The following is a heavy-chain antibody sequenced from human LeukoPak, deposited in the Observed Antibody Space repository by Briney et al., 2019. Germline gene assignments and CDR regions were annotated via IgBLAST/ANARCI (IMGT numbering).Heavy chain of an antibody. CDR3: ARGDAIYYGSESQNAPG. CDR1: GFTFSSYA. J-gene: IGHJ4*02. CDR2: ISYDGSNK. D-gene: IGHD3-10*01. Sequence: GRSLRLSCAASGFTFSSYAMHWVRQAPGKGLEWVAVISYDGSNKYYADSVKGRFTISRDNSKNTLYLQMNSLRAEDTAVYYCARGDAIYYGSESQNAPGWGQGTLVTVSS. V-gene: IGHV3-30-3*01.